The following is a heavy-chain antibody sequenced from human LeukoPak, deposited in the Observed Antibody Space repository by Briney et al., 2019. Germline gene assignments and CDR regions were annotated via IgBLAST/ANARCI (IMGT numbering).Heavy chain of an antibody. J-gene: IGHJ4*02. V-gene: IGHV4-38-2*02. D-gene: IGHD4-23*01. CDR1: GDSISNGYY. CDR2: VYHTGTI. CDR3: ARGRSGYGGNSGIAGCDY. Sequence: SETLSLTCTVSGDSISNGYYWGWIRQPPGKGLEWIGSVYHTGTIYYNPSLKSRVTISVDTSNNQFSLKVRSVTAADTAVYYCARGRSGYGGNSGIAGCDYWGQGTLVAVSS.